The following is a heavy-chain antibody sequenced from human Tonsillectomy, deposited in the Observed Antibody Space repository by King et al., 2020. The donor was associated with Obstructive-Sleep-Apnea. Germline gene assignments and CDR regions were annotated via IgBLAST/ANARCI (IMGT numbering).Heavy chain of an antibody. V-gene: IGHV1-2*04. CDR2: INPNSGGT. J-gene: IGHJ6*02. Sequence: VQLVESGAEVKKPGASVKVSCKASGYTFIGYYMHWVRQAPGQGLEWMGGINPNSGGTNYAQKFQGWVTMTRDPSISTAYMELSRLRSDDSAVYFCARERRQQLTKTLYYYYGMDVWGQGTTVTVSS. D-gene: IGHD6-13*01. CDR1: GYTFIGYY. CDR3: ARERRQQLTKTLYYYYGMDV.